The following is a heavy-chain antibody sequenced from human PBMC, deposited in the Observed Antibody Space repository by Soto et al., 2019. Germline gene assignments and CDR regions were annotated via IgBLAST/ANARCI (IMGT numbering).Heavy chain of an antibody. Sequence: EVQLVESGGALVQPGGSLRLSCAASGFTLSNYDMHWVRQATGKGLEWVSAIGPAGDTYYPGSVKGRFTISRENAKNSLYLQMNSLRAGDTAVYYCARSRGADFDYWGQGTLVNVSS. CDR2: IGPAGDT. J-gene: IGHJ4*02. D-gene: IGHD3-10*01. CDR3: ARSRGADFDY. V-gene: IGHV3-13*04. CDR1: GFTLSNYD.